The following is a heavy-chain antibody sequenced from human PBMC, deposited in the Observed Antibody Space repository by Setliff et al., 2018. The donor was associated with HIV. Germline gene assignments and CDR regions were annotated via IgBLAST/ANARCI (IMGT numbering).Heavy chain of an antibody. CDR3: ATSSRGWGQDAFDI. CDR1: GFTFNTYA. Sequence: GGSLRLSCAASGFTFNTYAMSWVRQAPGKGLEWVSVISGSGDRTFYADSVKGRFTISRDSSKNTLYLQMNSLRGDDTAVYYCATSSRGWGQDAFDIWGQGTMVTVSS. CDR2: ISGSGDRT. V-gene: IGHV3-23*01. J-gene: IGHJ3*02. D-gene: IGHD6-19*01.